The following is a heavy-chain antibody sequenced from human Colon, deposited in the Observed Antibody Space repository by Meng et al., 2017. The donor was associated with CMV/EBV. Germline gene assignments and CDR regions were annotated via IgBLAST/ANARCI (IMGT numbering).Heavy chain of an antibody. CDR2: SRNKANSYTT. CDR1: AFTFINYS. Sequence: GESLKISCEASAFTFINYSMNWGRQAPGKGLEWVGRSRNKANSYTTEYAASVKGRFTISRDDSKNSLYLQMNSLKTEDTAVYYCAMVGANDYWGQGTLVTVSS. J-gene: IGHJ4*02. D-gene: IGHD1-26*01. CDR3: AMVGANDY. V-gene: IGHV3-72*01.